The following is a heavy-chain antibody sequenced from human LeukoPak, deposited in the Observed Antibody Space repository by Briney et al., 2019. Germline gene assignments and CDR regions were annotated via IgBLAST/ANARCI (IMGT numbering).Heavy chain of an antibody. CDR2: IYSGGST. CDR3: AGPAEGRGGAPVDY. Sequence: PGGSLRLSCAASGFTVSSNYMSWVRQAPGKGLEWVSDIYSGGSTYYADSVKGRFTISRDNSKNTLYLQMNSLRAEDTAVYYCAGPAEGRGGAPVDYWGQGTLVTVSS. CDR1: GFTVSSNY. D-gene: IGHD1-14*01. V-gene: IGHV3-53*01. J-gene: IGHJ4*02.